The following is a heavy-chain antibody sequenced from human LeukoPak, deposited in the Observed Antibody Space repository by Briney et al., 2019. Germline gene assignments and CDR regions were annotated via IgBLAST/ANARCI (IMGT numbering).Heavy chain of an antibody. CDR3: ARALVGAATLSY. V-gene: IGHV5-51*01. CDR2: IYPGDSGT. J-gene: IGHJ4*02. CDR1: GYSFTNYW. D-gene: IGHD1-26*01. Sequence: GESLKISCKGSGYSFTNYWIAWVRQMPGRGLEWMGVIYPGDSGTRYSPSFQGQVTLSADKSISTAYLQWSSLKASDTAIYYCARALVGAATLSYWGQGTLVTVSS.